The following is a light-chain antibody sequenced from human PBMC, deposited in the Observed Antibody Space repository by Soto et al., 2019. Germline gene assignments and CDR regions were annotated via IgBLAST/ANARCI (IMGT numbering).Light chain of an antibody. CDR3: SSYTGGNPSYV. CDR1: SPNIGKNY. Sequence: QSVLTQPPSVSAAPGQKVTISCSGSSPNIGKNYVSWYQQHPGKAPKLMIYEVTIRPSGVSDRFSGSKSGNTASLTVSGLQAEDEADYYCSSYTGGNPSYVFGTGTKVTVL. V-gene: IGLV2-8*01. J-gene: IGLJ1*01. CDR2: EVT.